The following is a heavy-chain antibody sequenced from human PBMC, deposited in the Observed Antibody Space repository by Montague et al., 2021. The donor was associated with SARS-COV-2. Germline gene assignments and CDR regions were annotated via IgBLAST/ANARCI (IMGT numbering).Heavy chain of an antibody. V-gene: IGHV1-24*01. CDR1: GYSITELP. Sequence: SVKVSCKVSGYSITELPMHWVRQAHGKGLEWMENFDPEDGETIYAQKFQGRVTMTEDTSTDTAYLELSSRRSEDTAVYFCATESALGVGGVVKYAFHIGGQGTMVSVSS. CDR3: ATESALGVGGVVKYAFHI. J-gene: IGHJ3*02. CDR2: FDPEDGET. D-gene: IGHD3-10*01.